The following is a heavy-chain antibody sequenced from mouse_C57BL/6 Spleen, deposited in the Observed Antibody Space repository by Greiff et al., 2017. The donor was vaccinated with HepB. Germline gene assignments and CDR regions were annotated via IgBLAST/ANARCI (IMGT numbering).Heavy chain of an antibody. CDR3: ARANCFDY. CDR1: GYTFTDYY. J-gene: IGHJ2*01. V-gene: IGHV1-26*01. CDR2: INPNNGGT. Sequence: EVQLQQSGPELVKPGASVKISCKASGYTFTDYYMNWVKQSHGKSLEWIGDINPNNGGTSYNQTFKGKATLTVDKSSSTAYMELRSLTSEDSAVYYCARANCFDYCGQGTTLTVSS.